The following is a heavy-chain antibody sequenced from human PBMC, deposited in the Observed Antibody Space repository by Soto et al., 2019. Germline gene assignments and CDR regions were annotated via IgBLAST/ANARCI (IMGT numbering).Heavy chain of an antibody. Sequence: SETLSLTCNVSGGSISSGDYYWSWIRQPPGKGLEWIGYIYHSGTTYYNPSLKSRVTISVDTSKNQFSLKLSSVTAADTAVYYCASRKSSPYFDYWGQGTLVTVSS. J-gene: IGHJ4*02. CDR2: IYHSGTT. D-gene: IGHD3-10*01. CDR1: GGSISSGDYY. CDR3: ASRKSSPYFDY. V-gene: IGHV4-30-4*01.